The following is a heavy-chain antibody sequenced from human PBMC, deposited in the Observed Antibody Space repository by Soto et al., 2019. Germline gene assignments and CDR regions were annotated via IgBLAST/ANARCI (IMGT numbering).Heavy chain of an antibody. J-gene: IGHJ4*02. CDR3: ASGGAGSGPFTWELPDH. V-gene: IGHV1-45*02. D-gene: IGHD1-26*01. CDR2: ITPFSGDV. CDR1: GNTFSYRY. Sequence: QMQLVQSGAEVKKTGSSVTVSCKALGNTFSYRYLHWVRQAPGQALEWMGWITPFSGDVHYAQKFQARVTLTRDRSINTAYMRISSLRCEDTAIYFCASGGAGSGPFTWELPDHWGQGTLVTVSS.